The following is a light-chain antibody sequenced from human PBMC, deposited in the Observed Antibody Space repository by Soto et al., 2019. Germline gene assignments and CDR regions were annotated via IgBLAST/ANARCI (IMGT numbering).Light chain of an antibody. Sequence: QSALTQPRSVSGSPGQSVTISCTGTTGDVGAYNFVSWYQLHPGKAPKLMIYDASKRPSGVPDRFSASKSGNTASLTISGLQADDEADYYCCAYARSFTWVFGGGTQLTVL. V-gene: IGLV2-11*01. CDR3: CAYARSFTWV. CDR2: DAS. CDR1: TGDVGAYNF. J-gene: IGLJ2*01.